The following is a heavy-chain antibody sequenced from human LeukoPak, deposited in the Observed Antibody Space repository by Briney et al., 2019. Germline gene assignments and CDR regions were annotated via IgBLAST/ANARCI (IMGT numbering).Heavy chain of an antibody. D-gene: IGHD6-13*01. Sequence: GGSLRLSCAASGFTFSSYAMHWVRQAPGKGLEWVAVISYDGSNKYYADSVKGRFTISRDNSKNTLYLQMNSLRAEDTAVYYCARDRRAAANWLDPWGQGTLVTVSS. CDR3: ARDRRAAANWLDP. CDR2: ISYDGSNK. V-gene: IGHV3-30*01. CDR1: GFTFSSYA. J-gene: IGHJ5*02.